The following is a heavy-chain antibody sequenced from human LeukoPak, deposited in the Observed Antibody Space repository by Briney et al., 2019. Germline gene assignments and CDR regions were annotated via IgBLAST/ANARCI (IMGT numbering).Heavy chain of an antibody. CDR2: ISSSGSTI. CDR1: GFTFSSYE. J-gene: IGHJ6*02. CDR3: ARFLGRITISGVVPYGMDV. V-gene: IGHV3-48*03. Sequence: GGSLRLSCAASGFTFSSYEMNWVRQAPGKGLEWVSYISSSGSTIYYADSVKGRFTISRDNAKNSLYLQMNSLRGEDTAVYYCARFLGRITISGVVPYGMDVWGQGTTVTVSS. D-gene: IGHD3-3*01.